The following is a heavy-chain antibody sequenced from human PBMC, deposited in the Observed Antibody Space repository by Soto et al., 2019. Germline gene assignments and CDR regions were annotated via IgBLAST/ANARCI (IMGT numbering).Heavy chain of an antibody. J-gene: IGHJ4*02. CDR2: ISGSGGST. CDR1: GFTFSSNA. D-gene: IGHD3-10*01. Sequence: GGSLRLSCAASGFTFSSNAMRWVRQAPGKGLEWVSAISGSGGSTYYADSVKGRFTISRDNSKNTLYLQMNSLRAEDTAVYYCAKVISTSGSSLWGRGTLVTVSS. V-gene: IGHV3-23*01. CDR3: AKVISTSGSSL.